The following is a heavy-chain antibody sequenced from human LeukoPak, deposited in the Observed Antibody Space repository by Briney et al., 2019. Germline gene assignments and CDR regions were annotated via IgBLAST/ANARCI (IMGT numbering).Heavy chain of an antibody. CDR1: GGSISSNY. Sequence: SETLSLTCTVSGGSISSNYWSWIRQPPGKGLEWIGYIYYSGSTNYNPSLKSRVTISVDTSKNQLSLKLSSVTAADTAVYYCARVGVGYSSSWYVGWFDPWGQGTLVTVSS. D-gene: IGHD6-13*01. CDR2: IYYSGST. V-gene: IGHV4-59*01. J-gene: IGHJ5*02. CDR3: ARVGVGYSSSWYVGWFDP.